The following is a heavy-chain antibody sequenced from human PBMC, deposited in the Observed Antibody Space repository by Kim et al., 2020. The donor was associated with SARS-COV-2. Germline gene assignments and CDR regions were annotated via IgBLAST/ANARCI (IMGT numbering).Heavy chain of an antibody. CDR2: IDPKSGDT. CDR3: ARDEVPTILGMEDV. V-gene: IGHV1-2*02. D-gene: IGHD3-16*01. Sequence: ASVKVSCKASGYPFTDFHIHWVRQAPGQGLEWMGWIDPKSGDTHYAQSFQGRVTMTRDTSVSTAYLDLTRLVSDDTATYYCARDEVPTILGMEDVWGRGITVTVSS. J-gene: IGHJ6*02. CDR1: GYPFTDFH.